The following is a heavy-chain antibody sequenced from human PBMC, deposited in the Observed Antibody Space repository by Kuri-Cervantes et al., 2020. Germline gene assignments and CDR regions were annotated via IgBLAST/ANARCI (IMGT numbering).Heavy chain of an antibody. CDR1: GGSFSDYF. V-gene: IGHV4-34*01. CDR2: IDHTGTT. J-gene: IGHJ4*02. CDR3: ARGQYYDSSGYPYYFDY. D-gene: IGHD3-22*01. Sequence: SETLSLTCAVYGGSFSDYFWIWIRQSPGRGLEWIGEIDHTGTTNYNPSFKSRVTISVDTSKNQFSLKLSSVTAADTAVYYCARGQYYDSSGYPYYFDYWGQGTLVTVSS.